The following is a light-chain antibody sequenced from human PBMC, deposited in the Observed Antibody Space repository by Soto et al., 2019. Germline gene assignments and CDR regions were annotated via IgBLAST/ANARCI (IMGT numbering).Light chain of an antibody. V-gene: IGKV1-5*03. CDR2: EAS. Sequence: DIQVTQSPSTLSASVGDRVTITCRASQSIGSWLAWFQQKPGKAPKLLIYEASSLESGVPSRFSGSGSGTEFTLTIRRSTPDAFITSYYQQRNSWTFGRGTNVEVK. CDR1: QSIGSW. CDR3: QQRNSWT. J-gene: IGKJ1*01.